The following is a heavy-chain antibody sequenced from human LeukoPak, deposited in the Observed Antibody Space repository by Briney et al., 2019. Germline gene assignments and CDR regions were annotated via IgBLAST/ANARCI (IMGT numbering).Heavy chain of an antibody. CDR3: ARQGYSAYEILDY. J-gene: IGHJ4*02. Sequence: SETLSLTCTVSGGSVSSYYWSWIRQPPGKGLEWIGYIYYSGSTNYSPSLQSRVTISVDTSKNQFSLKLSSVTAADTAVYYCARQGYSAYEILDYWGQGTLVTVSS. D-gene: IGHD5-12*01. V-gene: IGHV4-59*08. CDR1: GGSVSSYY. CDR2: IYYSGST.